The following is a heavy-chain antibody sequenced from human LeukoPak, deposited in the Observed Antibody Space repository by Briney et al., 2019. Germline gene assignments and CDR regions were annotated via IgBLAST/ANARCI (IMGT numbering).Heavy chain of an antibody. CDR3: ARDLSGGSGSYNWFDP. CDR1: GGTFSSYA. J-gene: IGHJ5*02. D-gene: IGHD3-10*01. Sequence: SVKVSCKASGGTFSSYAISWVRQAPGQGLEWMGRIIPIFGIANYAQKFQGRVTITADKSTSTAYMELSSLRTEDTAVYYCARDLSGGSGSYNWFDPWGQGTLVTVSS. CDR2: IIPIFGIA. V-gene: IGHV1-69*04.